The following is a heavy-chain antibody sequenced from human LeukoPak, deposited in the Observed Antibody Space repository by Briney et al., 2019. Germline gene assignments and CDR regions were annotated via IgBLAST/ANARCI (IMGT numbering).Heavy chain of an antibody. Sequence: NPSETLSLTCSVSGGSISSSLYFWGWIRQPPGKGLEWIGNIYYTGTTYYNPSLKSRVTISVDTSKNQFSLKLSSVTATDTAVYYCARVRGYGSGSYWPYYMDVWGKGTTVTISS. CDR2: IYYTGTT. CDR1: GGSISSSLYF. D-gene: IGHD3-10*01. V-gene: IGHV4-39*07. CDR3: ARVRGYGSGSYWPYYMDV. J-gene: IGHJ6*03.